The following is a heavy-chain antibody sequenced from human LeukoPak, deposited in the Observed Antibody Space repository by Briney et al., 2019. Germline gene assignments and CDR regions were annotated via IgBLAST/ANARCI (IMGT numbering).Heavy chain of an antibody. CDR1: GFTFSSYS. Sequence: GGSLRLSCAASGFTFSSYSTNWVRQAPGKGLEWVSSISSSSSYIYYADSVKGRFTISRDNAKNSLYLQMNSLRAEDTAVYYCARDLEGSSWYYGYWGQGTLVTVSS. CDR2: ISSSSSYI. D-gene: IGHD6-13*01. J-gene: IGHJ4*02. CDR3: ARDLEGSSWYYGY. V-gene: IGHV3-21*01.